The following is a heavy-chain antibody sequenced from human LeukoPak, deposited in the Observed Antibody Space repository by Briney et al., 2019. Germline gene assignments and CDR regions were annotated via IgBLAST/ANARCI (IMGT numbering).Heavy chain of an antibody. Sequence: SQTLSLTCDISGDSVSSNSAAWNWIRQSPSKGLEWLGRTYYRSKWYNDYSVSLKSRMTINADTSKNQFSLQLNSVTPEDTAVYYCAKGRWALFDCWGQGTLVIVSS. CDR1: GDSVSSNSAA. D-gene: IGHD3-10*01. CDR3: AKGRWALFDC. J-gene: IGHJ4*02. V-gene: IGHV6-1*01. CDR2: TYYRSKWYN.